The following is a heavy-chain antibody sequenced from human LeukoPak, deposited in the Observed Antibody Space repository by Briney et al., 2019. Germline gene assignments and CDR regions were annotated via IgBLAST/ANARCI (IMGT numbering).Heavy chain of an antibody. Sequence: GASVKVSCKASGYTFTSYYMHWVRQAPGQGLEWMGIINPSGGSTSYAQKFQGRVTMTRDMSTSTVYMGLSSLRSEDTAVYYCARGGLLWFGELSYYMDVWGKGTTVTVSS. CDR3: ARGGLLWFGELSYYMDV. V-gene: IGHV1-46*01. J-gene: IGHJ6*03. CDR1: GYTFTSYY. D-gene: IGHD3-10*01. CDR2: INPSGGST.